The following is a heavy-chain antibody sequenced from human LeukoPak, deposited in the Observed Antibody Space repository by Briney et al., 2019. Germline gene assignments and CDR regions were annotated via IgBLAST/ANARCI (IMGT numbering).Heavy chain of an antibody. Sequence: GGSLRLSCAASGFTFSSYSMNWVRQAPGKGLEWVSYISSSSSTIYYADSVKGRFTISRDNAKNSLYLQMNSLKTEDTAVYYCLAAAGVREYYFDYWGQGTLVTVSS. CDR1: GFTFSSYS. V-gene: IGHV3-48*01. J-gene: IGHJ4*02. D-gene: IGHD6-13*01. CDR3: LAAAGVREYYFDY. CDR2: ISSSSSTI.